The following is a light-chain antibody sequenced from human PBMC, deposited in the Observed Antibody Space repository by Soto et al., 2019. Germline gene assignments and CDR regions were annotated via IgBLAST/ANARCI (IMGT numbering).Light chain of an antibody. Sequence: EIVLTQSPGTLSLSPGERATLSCRASQSVANNYLAWYQQKPGQAPRFLIYDASSRATGIPDRFSGSGSGTDCTHTISRLEPEDFAVNYGEQYGSTPLTFGGGTKVEIK. CDR2: DAS. CDR1: QSVANNY. J-gene: IGKJ4*01. CDR3: EQYGSTPLT. V-gene: IGKV3-20*01.